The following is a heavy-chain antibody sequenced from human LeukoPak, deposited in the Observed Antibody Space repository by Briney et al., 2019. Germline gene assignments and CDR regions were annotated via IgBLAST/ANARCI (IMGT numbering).Heavy chain of an antibody. CDR2: ISFDGNDV. CDR3: VRAQSTDAPRFDT. Sequence: PGGSLRLSCAASGFTFSRYAMDWVRQAPGKGLDWVASISFDGNDVYYAASVRGRSTISRDNSGDTVSLEINSLTTDDTAVYYCVRAQSTDAPRFDTGGRGPLVGVSS. D-gene: IGHD2-2*01. J-gene: IGHJ5*02. CDR1: GFTFSRYA. V-gene: IGHV3-30-3*01.